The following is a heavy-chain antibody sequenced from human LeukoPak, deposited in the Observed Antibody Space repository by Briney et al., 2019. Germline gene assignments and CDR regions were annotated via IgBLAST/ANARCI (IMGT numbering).Heavy chain of an antibody. CDR3: ARQSRSSPFDY. D-gene: IGHD6-6*01. CDR1: GGSFSGYY. CDR2: IYYSGST. V-gene: IGHV4-59*08. J-gene: IGHJ4*02. Sequence: PSETLSLTCAVYGGSFSGYYWSWIRQPPGKGLEWIGYIYYSGSTNYNPSLKSRVTISVDTSKNQFSLKLSSVTAADTAVYYCARQSRSSPFDYWGQGTLVTVSS.